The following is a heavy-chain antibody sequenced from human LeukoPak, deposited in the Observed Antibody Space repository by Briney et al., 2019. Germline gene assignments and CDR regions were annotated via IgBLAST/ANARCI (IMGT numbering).Heavy chain of an antibody. CDR1: GFTFSSYS. J-gene: IGHJ6*03. Sequence: PGGSLRLSCAASGFTFSSYSMNWVRQAPGKGLEWVSSISSSSSYIYYADSVKGRFTISRDNAKNSLYLQMNSLRAEDTAVYYCAREGYSSSWYSDYYCYYMDVWGKGTTVTVSS. V-gene: IGHV3-21*04. CDR2: ISSSSSYI. D-gene: IGHD6-13*01. CDR3: AREGYSSSWYSDYYCYYMDV.